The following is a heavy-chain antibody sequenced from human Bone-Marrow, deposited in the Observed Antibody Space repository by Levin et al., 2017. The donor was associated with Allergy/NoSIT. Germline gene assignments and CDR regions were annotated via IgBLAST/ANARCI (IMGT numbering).Heavy chain of an antibody. D-gene: IGHD2-2*01. Sequence: GESLKISCAVSGFSFNTYNMNWVRQAPGKGLEWISLISSSSTTIYYSDSVKGRFTISRDNAANTLFLQMSSLRVDDTAVYYCARLKGLFLPTSYPDYWGPGTLVAVSS. J-gene: IGHJ4*02. CDR1: GFSFNTYN. CDR3: ARLKGLFLPTSYPDY. V-gene: IGHV3-48*01. CDR2: ISSSSTTI.